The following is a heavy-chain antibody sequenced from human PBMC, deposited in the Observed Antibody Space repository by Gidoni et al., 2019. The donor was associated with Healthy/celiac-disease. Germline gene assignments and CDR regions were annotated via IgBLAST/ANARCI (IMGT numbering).Heavy chain of an antibody. J-gene: IGHJ4*02. Sequence: QVQLVESGGGVVQPGRSLRLPCAASGFTFSSYGMHWVRQAPGKGLEWWAVISYDGSNKYYADSVKGRFTISRDNSKNTLYLQMNSLRAEDTAVYYCAKESRGAWELLSYYFDYWGQGTLVTVSS. D-gene: IGHD1-26*01. CDR1: GFTFSSYG. CDR3: AKESRGAWELLSYYFDY. V-gene: IGHV3-30*18. CDR2: ISYDGSNK.